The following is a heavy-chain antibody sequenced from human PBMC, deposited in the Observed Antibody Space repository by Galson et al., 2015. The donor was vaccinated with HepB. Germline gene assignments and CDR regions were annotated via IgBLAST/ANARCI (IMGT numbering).Heavy chain of an antibody. CDR1: GGTFSSYA. CDR3: ARWQQLDNYYYYYMDV. CDR2: IIPIFGTA. Sequence: SVKVSCKASGGTFSSYAISWVRQAPGQGLEWMGGIIPIFGTANYAQKFQGRVTITADESTSTAYMELSSLRSEDTAVYYCARWQQLDNYYYYYMDVWGKGTTVTVSS. V-gene: IGHV1-69*13. J-gene: IGHJ6*03. D-gene: IGHD6-13*01.